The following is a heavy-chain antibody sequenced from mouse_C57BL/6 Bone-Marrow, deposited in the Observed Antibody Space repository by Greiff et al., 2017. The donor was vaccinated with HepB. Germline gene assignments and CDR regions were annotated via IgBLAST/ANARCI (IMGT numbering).Heavy chain of an antibody. J-gene: IGHJ3*01. CDR3: ARGRWLLLAY. CDR2: IYPRSGNT. D-gene: IGHD2-3*01. CDR1: GYTFTSYG. Sequence: QQSCKASGYTFTSYGISWVKQRTGQGLEWIGEIYPRSGNTYYNEKFKGKATLTADKSSSTAYMELRSLTSEDSAVYFCARGRWLLLAYWGQGTLVTVSA. V-gene: IGHV1-81*01.